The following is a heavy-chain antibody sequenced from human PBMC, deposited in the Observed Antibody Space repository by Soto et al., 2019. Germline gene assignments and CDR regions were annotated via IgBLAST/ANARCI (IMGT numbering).Heavy chain of an antibody. CDR3: ARGERYSSGWYGGY. D-gene: IGHD6-19*01. CDR1: GYTFTSYG. CDR2: IRAYNGNT. Sequence: QVQLVQSGAEVKKPGASVKVSCKASGYTFTSYGINWVRQAAGQGLEWMGWIRAYNGNTNYAQNLQGRVTMSTDTSTSTAYMELRSLRSDDTAVYYCARGERYSSGWYGGYWGQGTLVTVSS. V-gene: IGHV1-18*04. J-gene: IGHJ4*02.